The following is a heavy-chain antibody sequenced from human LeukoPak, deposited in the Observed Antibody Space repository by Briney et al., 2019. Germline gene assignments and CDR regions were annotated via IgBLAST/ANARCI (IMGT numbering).Heavy chain of an antibody. V-gene: IGHV4-31*03. D-gene: IGHD1-26*01. CDR2: IYYSGST. Sequence: SETLSLTCTVSGASIGSGAYYWSWIRQHPGKGLEWIGYIYYSGSTYYHPSLKSRVTISVDASKNQFSLKLSSVTAADTAVYYCASLGGYMDVWGKGTTVTVSS. J-gene: IGHJ6*03. CDR1: GASIGSGAYY. CDR3: ASLGGYMDV.